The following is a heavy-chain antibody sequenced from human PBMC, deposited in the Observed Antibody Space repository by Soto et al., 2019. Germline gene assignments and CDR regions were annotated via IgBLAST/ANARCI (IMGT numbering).Heavy chain of an antibody. Sequence: QVQLQESGPRLVQPSETLSLICSVSGGSISGYYWSWIRQPAGKGLEWIGRIYGSGSVDYHPSLKRRVTMSVDTSKNHFSLKLSSVTAADTAVYYCASYHSDKLWFGGGFDPWGQGILVTVSA. D-gene: IGHD3-10*01. CDR1: GGSISGYY. J-gene: IGHJ5*02. CDR3: ASYHSDKLWFGGGFDP. V-gene: IGHV4-4*07. CDR2: IYGSGSV.